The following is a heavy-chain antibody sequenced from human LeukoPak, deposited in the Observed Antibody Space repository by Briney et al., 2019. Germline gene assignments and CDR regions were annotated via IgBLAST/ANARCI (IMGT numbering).Heavy chain of an antibody. CDR1: GFTFGDYA. D-gene: IGHD2-2*01. CDR3: AHGAMYQLDY. Sequence: GGSLRLSCTASGFTFGDYAMSWVRQAPGKGLEWVSGIIGGAGSTYYADSVKGRFTISGDNSKNTLFLQMNSLRAKDTAVYYCAHGAMYQLDYWGKGTLVTVSS. J-gene: IGHJ4*02. V-gene: IGHV3-23*01. CDR2: IIGGAGST.